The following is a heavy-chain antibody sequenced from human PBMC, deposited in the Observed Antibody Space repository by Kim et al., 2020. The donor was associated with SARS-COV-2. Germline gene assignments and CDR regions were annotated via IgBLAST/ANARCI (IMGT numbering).Heavy chain of an antibody. J-gene: IGHJ4*02. CDR3: ARLVGGLNGSYGGNYIARSYYFDY. Sequence: SETLSLTCTVSGGSISSGGYYWSWIRQHPGKGLEWIGYIYYSGSTYYNPSLKSRVTISVDTSKNQFSLKLSSVTAADTAVYYCARLVGGLNGSYGGNYIARSYYFDYWGQGTLVTVSS. D-gene: IGHD4-17*01. V-gene: IGHV4-31*03. CDR2: IYYSGST. CDR1: GGSISSGGYY.